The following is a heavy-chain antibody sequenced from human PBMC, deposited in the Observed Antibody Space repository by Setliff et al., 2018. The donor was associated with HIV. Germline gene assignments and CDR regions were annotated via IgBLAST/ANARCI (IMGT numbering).Heavy chain of an antibody. D-gene: IGHD6-19*01. CDR1: GYNFTDYD. V-gene: IGHV1-8*02. CDR2: MNPNNGNT. CDR3: ARGGVTIAVAGGEEFDY. J-gene: IGHJ4*02. Sequence: ASVKVSCKASGYNFTDYDINWVRQATGQGLEWMGWMNPNNGNTGYAEKFQGRVTMTRDTSISTAYMELSSLRSEDTAVYYCARGGVTIAVAGGEEFDYWGQGTLVTVSS.